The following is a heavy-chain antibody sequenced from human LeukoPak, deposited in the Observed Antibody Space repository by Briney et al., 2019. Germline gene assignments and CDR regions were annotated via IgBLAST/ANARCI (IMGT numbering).Heavy chain of an antibody. D-gene: IGHD3-9*01. CDR2: FDPEDGET. J-gene: IGHJ4*02. Sequence: GASVKVSCKVSGYSLTELSMHWERQAPGKGLEWMGGFDPEDGETIYAQKFQGRVTMTEDTSTDTAYMELSSLRSEDTAMYFCAPLLTGYYDYWGQGTLVTVSS. V-gene: IGHV1-24*01. CDR1: GYSLTELS. CDR3: APLLTGYYDY.